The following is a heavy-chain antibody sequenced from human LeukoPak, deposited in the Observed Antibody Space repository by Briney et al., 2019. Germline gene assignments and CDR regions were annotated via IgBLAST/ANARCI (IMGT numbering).Heavy chain of an antibody. CDR3: ARVHRVPNYDFDY. CDR2: ISVYNRNT. V-gene: IGHV1-18*01. D-gene: IGHD3-3*01. Sequence: ASVKLSCKASGYTFTIYGISCVRQAPGQGLEWMGWISVYNRNTNYAQKIQGRVTMTTHTSARRDYMGLRSVRSYDTAVYYCARVHRVPNYDFDYWGQGPLVTVSS. J-gene: IGHJ4*02. CDR1: GYTFTIYG.